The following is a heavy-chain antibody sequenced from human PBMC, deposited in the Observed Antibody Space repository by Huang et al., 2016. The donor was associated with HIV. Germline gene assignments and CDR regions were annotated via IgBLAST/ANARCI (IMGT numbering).Heavy chain of an antibody. V-gene: IGHV4-39*01. J-gene: IGHJ4*02. CDR2: IYYSGST. Sequence: QLQLQESGPGLVKPSETLSLTCTVSGGSIRSANYYWGWIRQPPGKGLEWIGSIYYSGSTYYNPSRKSRVTITVDTSKNQFSLKMRSVTAADTAVYYCARLPGSITMIRGVITDPYWGQGTLVTVSS. D-gene: IGHD3-10*01. CDR1: GGSIRSANYY. CDR3: ARLPGSITMIRGVITDPY.